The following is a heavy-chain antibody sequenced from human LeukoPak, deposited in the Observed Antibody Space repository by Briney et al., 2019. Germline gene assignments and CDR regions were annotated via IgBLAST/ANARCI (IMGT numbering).Heavy chain of an antibody. V-gene: IGHV3-30*04. J-gene: IGHJ4*02. D-gene: IGHD3-22*01. CDR3: AKPRYDSSAPDY. Sequence: GGSLRLSCAASGFTFSSYAMHWVRQAPGKGLEWVAVISYDGSNKYYADSVKGRFTISRDNSKNTLYPQMNSLRAEDTAVYYCAKPRYDSSAPDYWGQGTLVTVSS. CDR2: ISYDGSNK. CDR1: GFTFSSYA.